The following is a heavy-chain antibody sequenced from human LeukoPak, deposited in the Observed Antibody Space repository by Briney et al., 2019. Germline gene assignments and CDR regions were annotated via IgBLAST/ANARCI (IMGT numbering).Heavy chain of an antibody. J-gene: IGHJ3*02. CDR2: SNSGGNT. CDR1: EFTFSSHA. V-gene: IGHV3-23*01. Sequence: GGSLRLSCVASEFTFSSHAMSWVRQAPGKGLEWVSTSNSGGNTYYAGSVKARFSISRDNSKDTLYLQMDSLRVDDTAVYYCARYITGPNTAFDIWGQGARVTVSS. D-gene: IGHD1-1*01. CDR3: ARYITGPNTAFDI.